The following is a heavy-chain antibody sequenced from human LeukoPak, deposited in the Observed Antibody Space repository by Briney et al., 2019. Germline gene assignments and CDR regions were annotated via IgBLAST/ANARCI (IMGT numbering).Heavy chain of an antibody. D-gene: IGHD3-10*01. Sequence: PGGSLRLSCAASGFTFRNSAMSWVRQSPGKGLEWVSTISGGGGSTYYADSVKGRFTISRDNPRNTLYLQMNSLRAEDTAVYYCAKDEYASGGRAFNNWFDPWGQGTLVTVSS. CDR2: ISGGGGST. CDR1: GFTFRNSA. J-gene: IGHJ5*02. CDR3: AKDEYASGGRAFNNWFDP. V-gene: IGHV3-23*01.